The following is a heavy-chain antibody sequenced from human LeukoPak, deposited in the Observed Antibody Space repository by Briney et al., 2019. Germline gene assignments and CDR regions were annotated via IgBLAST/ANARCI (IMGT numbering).Heavy chain of an antibody. J-gene: IGHJ4*01. V-gene: IGHV4-4*07. CDR3: ARDRYCSSTSCQRGLFDY. CDR2: IYTSGST. CDR1: GGSISSYY. D-gene: IGHD2-2*01. Sequence: SETLSLTCTVSGGSISSYYWSWIRQPAGKGLEWIGRIYTSGSTNYNPSLKSRVTMSVDTSKNQFSLKLSSVTAADTAVYYCARDRYCSSTSCQRGLFDYWGQEPWSPSPQ.